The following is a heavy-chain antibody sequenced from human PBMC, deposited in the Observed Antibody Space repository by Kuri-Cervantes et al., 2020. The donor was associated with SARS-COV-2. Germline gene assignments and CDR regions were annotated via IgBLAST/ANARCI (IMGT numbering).Heavy chain of an antibody. V-gene: IGHV4-34*01. J-gene: IGHJ6*03. CDR3: ARLRRHNDGWFATGYYMDV. CDR2: INYSGTT. D-gene: IGHD6-19*01. CDR1: SVSFSNFL. Sequence: GSLRLSCVVYSVSFSNFLWDSFRQPPGKRLEWIGEINYSGTTHYNPSLKSRVTISVDPSKNLFSLILTSVTAADTAMYYCARLRRHNDGWFATGYYMDVWRKGTTVTVSS.